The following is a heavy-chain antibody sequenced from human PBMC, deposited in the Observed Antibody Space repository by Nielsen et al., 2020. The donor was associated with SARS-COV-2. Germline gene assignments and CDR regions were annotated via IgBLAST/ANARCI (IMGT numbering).Heavy chain of an antibody. CDR3: ARSYRYCSSTSCYNAYYYYYMDV. Sequence: SETLSLTCAVSGGSISSSNWWSWVRQPPGKGLEWIGEIYHSGSTNYNPSLKNRVTISVDKSKNQFSLKLSSVTAADTAVYYCARSYRYCSSTSCYNAYYYYYMDVWGKGTTVTVSS. J-gene: IGHJ6*03. CDR1: GGSISSSNW. D-gene: IGHD2-2*02. V-gene: IGHV4-4*02. CDR2: IYHSGST.